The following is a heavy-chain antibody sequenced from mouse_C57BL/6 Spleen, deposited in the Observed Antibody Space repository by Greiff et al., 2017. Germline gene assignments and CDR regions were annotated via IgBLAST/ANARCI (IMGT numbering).Heavy chain of an antibody. CDR3: ARSSAVGNFDY. J-gene: IGHJ2*01. Sequence: QVQLQQPGAELVKPGASVKLSCKASGYTFTSYWMHWVKQRPGQGLEWIGMIHPNSGSTNYNEKFKSKATLTVDKSSSTAYMQLSSLTSEDSAVYYCARSSAVGNFDYWGQGTTLTVSS. D-gene: IGHD1-1*01. CDR1: GYTFTSYW. V-gene: IGHV1-64*01. CDR2: IHPNSGST.